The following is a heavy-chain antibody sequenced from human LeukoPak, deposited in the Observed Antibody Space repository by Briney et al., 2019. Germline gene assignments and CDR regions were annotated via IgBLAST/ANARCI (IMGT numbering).Heavy chain of an antibody. CDR1: GFTFSSYS. Sequence: PGGSLRLSCAASGFTFSSYSMNWVRQAPGKGLEWVSSISSSSSYIYYADSVKGRFTISRDNSKNTLYLQMNSLRAEDTAVYYCARETYLNYYDSSGYFDYWGQGTLVTVSS. V-gene: IGHV3-21*04. D-gene: IGHD3-22*01. CDR3: ARETYLNYYDSSGYFDY. J-gene: IGHJ4*02. CDR2: ISSSSSYI.